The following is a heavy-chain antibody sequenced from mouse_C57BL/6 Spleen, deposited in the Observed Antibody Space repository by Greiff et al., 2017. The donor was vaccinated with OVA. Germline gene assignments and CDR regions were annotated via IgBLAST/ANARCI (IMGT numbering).Heavy chain of an antibody. CDR1: GFTFSDAW. CDR2: IRNKANNHAT. D-gene: IGHD2-3*01. J-gene: IGHJ3*01. CDR3: TRPRDGLLRAWFAY. V-gene: IGHV6-6*01. Sequence: EVKLVESGGGLVQPGGSMKLSCAASGFTFSDAWMDWVRQSPEKGLEWVAEIRNKANNHATYYAESVKGRFTISRDDSKSSVYLQMNSLRAEDTGIYYCTRPRDGLLRAWFAYWGQGTLVTVSA.